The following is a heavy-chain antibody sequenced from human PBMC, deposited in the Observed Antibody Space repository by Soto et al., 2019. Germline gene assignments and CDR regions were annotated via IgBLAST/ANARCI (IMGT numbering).Heavy chain of an antibody. CDR2: IYYSRST. Sequence: VPLTCTVSGGSISNYYWSWLRQPPGKGLEWIGHIYYSRSTNYNPSLKSRLTISVDTSKNQFSLKLDSVTAADTAVYYCARDGLMPLSHCSFVLWGQGILVTV. CDR1: GGSISNYY. J-gene: IGHJ1*01. CDR3: ARDGLMPLSHCSFVL. D-gene: IGHD3-16*01. V-gene: IGHV4-59*01.